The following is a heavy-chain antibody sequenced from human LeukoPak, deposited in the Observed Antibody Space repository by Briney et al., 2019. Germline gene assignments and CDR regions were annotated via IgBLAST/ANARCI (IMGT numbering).Heavy chain of an antibody. CDR1: GFTISTYG. CDR3: AKSVYHSGNY. D-gene: IGHD3-10*01. J-gene: IGHJ4*02. Sequence: LPGGSLRPSCAASGFTISTYGMSWVRQAPGKGLEWVSSISGGTTYYADSVKGRFTISRDNSKNTVSLQMNSLRAEDTAVYYCAKSVYHSGNYWGQGTLVTVSS. V-gene: IGHV3-23*01. CDR2: ISGGTT.